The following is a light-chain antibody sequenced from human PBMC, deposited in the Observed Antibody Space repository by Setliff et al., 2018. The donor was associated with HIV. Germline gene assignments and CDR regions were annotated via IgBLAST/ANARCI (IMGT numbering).Light chain of an antibody. Sequence: QSVLTQPASVSGSPGQSITVSCTGTSSDVGAYNYVSWYQQHPGKAPKLMIYEVSNRPSGVSDRFSGSKSGNTASLTISGLQAEDEADYYCASYTYISTPVFGAERQVT. CDR2: EVS. J-gene: IGLJ1*01. CDR1: SSDVGAYNY. V-gene: IGLV2-14*01. CDR3: ASYTYISTPV.